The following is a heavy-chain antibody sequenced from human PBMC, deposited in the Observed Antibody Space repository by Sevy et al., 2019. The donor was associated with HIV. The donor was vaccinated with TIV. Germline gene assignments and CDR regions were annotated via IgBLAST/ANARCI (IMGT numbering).Heavy chain of an antibody. CDR1: GFTFSSFN. Sequence: GGSLRLSCAASGFTFSSFNMNWVRQAPGKGLEWVSSISGFSNYIYYAESLKGRFIISRDNAKNTLYLQMNSLRADDTAVYYCARGPPDGSYDYFDYWGQGTLVTVSS. V-gene: IGHV3-21*06. CDR3: ARGPPDGSYDYFDY. D-gene: IGHD1-26*01. J-gene: IGHJ4*02. CDR2: ISGFSNYI.